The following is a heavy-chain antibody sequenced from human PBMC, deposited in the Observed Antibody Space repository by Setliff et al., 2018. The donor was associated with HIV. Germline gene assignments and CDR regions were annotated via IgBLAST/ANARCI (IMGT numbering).Heavy chain of an antibody. CDR1: GGTFSTYV. V-gene: IGHV1-69*10. D-gene: IGHD1-1*01. Sequence: GASVKVSCKASGGTFSTYVFTWVRQAPGQGLEWVGGITPILGTTKYAQKFQGRVTITADISTSTAYMELSSLNSEDTAIYYCARGLLESRMGYGMDVWGQGTTVTVS. CDR3: ARGLLESRMGYGMDV. CDR2: ITPILGTT. J-gene: IGHJ6*02.